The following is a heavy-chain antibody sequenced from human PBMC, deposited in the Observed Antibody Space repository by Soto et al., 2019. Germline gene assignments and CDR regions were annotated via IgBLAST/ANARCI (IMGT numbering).Heavy chain of an antibody. CDR2: ISYDGSNK. J-gene: IGHJ6*02. CDR3: AKGPYDFWSGYYFYYYYYGMDV. D-gene: IGHD3-3*01. V-gene: IGHV3-30*18. Sequence: QVQLVESGGGVVQPGRSLRLSCAASGFTFSSYGMHWVRQAPGKGLEWVAVISYDGSNKYYADSVKGRFTISRDNSKNTLYLQMNSLRAEDTAVYYCAKGPYDFWSGYYFYYYYYGMDVWGQGTTVTVSS. CDR1: GFTFSSYG.